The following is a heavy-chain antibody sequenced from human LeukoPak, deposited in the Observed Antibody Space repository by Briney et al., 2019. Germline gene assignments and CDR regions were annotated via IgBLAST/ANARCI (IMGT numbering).Heavy chain of an antibody. V-gene: IGHV4-4*07. D-gene: IGHD1-1*01. CDR3: VSATTRYFDY. Sequence: PSETLSLTCTVSGGSITSYYWSWIRQPAGKGREWIGRIQTSGSTNYSPSLKSRVTMSIDTSKPQFSLNLSSVTAADTAVYYCVSATTRYFDYWGQGTLVTVSS. CDR2: IQTSGST. J-gene: IGHJ4*02. CDR1: GGSITSYY.